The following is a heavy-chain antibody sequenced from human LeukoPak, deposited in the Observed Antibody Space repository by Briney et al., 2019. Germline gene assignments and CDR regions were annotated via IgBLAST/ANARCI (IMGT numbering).Heavy chain of an antibody. CDR3: ATPYDSSGYYYVGYFDY. CDR2: INHSGST. CDR1: GGSFSGYY. D-gene: IGHD3-22*01. V-gene: IGHV4-34*01. Sequence: PSETLSLTCAVYGGSFSGYYWNWIRQPPGKGLEWIGEINHSGSTNYNPSLKSRVTISVDTSKNQLSLKLSSVTAADTAVYYCATPYDSSGYYYVGYFDYWGQGTLVTVSS. J-gene: IGHJ4*02.